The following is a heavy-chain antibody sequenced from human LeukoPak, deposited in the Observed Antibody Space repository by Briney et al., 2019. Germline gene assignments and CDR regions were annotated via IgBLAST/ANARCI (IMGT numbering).Heavy chain of an antibody. CDR2: ISSGTTNK. D-gene: IGHD3-16*01. J-gene: IGHJ4*02. V-gene: IGHV3-30*10. CDR3: ARLAAASPGY. CDR1: GFPFVAYA. Sequence: GGSLRLSCATSGFPFVAYALHWVRQAPGKGLEWVAVISSGTTNKYYMDSVKGRFTISRDNSKNTLYLQMDSLRLEDTAVYYCARLAAASPGYWGQGTLVTVSS.